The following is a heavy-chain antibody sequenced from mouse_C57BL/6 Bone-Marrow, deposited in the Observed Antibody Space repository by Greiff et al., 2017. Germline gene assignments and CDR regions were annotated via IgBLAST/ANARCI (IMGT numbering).Heavy chain of an antibody. D-gene: IGHD3-2*02. V-gene: IGHV5-4*01. CDR3: ARWGQLRHGLSMDY. CDR1: GFTFSSYA. J-gene: IGHJ4*01. Sequence: EVQVVESGGGLVKPGGSLKLSCAASGFTFSSYAMSWVRQTPEKRLEWVATISDGGSYTYYPDNVKGRFTISRDNAKNNLYLQMSHLKSEDTAMYYCARWGQLRHGLSMDYWGQGTSVTVSS. CDR2: ISDGGSYT.